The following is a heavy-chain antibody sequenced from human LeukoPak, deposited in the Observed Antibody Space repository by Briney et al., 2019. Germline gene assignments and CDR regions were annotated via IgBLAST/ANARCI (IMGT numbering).Heavy chain of an antibody. CDR3: VKDGCGGDCYFDY. Sequence: GGSLRLSCVASGFTFDDYAMHWVRQTPGKGLEWVSGISWNSGTINYGDSVKARFTIPRDNAKNSLYLQMTNLRAEDMALYFCVKDGCGGDCYFDYWGRGTLVSVSS. CDR1: GFTFDDYA. CDR2: ISWNSGTI. J-gene: IGHJ4*02. D-gene: IGHD2-21*02. V-gene: IGHV3-9*03.